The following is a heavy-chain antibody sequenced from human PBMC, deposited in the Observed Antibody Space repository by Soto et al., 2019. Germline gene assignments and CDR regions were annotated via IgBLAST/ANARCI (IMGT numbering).Heavy chain of an antibody. CDR1: GYTFTSYY. CDR2: FNPTGDTA. J-gene: IGHJ6*02. Sequence: ASVKVSCKASGYTFTSYYIHWVRQAPGQGLEWMGIFNPTGDTASYAQRLQGRVTMTRDTSTGTAYMELGSLRSEDTAVYYCARVSWREKYGMDVWGQGTTVTVSS. CDR3: ARVSWREKYGMDV. V-gene: IGHV1-46*01.